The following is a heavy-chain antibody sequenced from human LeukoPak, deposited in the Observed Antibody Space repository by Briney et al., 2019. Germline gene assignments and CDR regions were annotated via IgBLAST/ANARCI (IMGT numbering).Heavy chain of an antibody. J-gene: IGHJ4*02. D-gene: IGHD1-1*01. CDR2: IDTKTGNP. V-gene: IGHV7-4-1*02. Sequence: ASVKVSCKASGYTFSSCAINWVRQAPGQGLEYMGWIDTKTGNPTYAQGFTGRFVFSLDTSVSTAYLQISSLKAEDTAVYYCARVRELERYDYWGQGTLVTVSS. CDR3: ARVRELERYDY. CDR1: GYTFSSCA.